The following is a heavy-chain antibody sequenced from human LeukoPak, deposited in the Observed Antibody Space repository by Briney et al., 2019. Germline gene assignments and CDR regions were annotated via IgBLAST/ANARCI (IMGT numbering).Heavy chain of an antibody. CDR3: PRHGGIAAAFDY. V-gene: IGHV4-59*08. CDR2: IYYSGST. CDR1: GGSISSYY. D-gene: IGHD6-13*01. Sequence: SETLSLTCTVSGGSISSYYWSWIRQPPGKGLEWIGYIYYSGSTNYNPSLKSRVTISVDTSKNQFSLKLSSVTAADTAVYYCPRHGGIAAAFDYWGQGTLVTVSS. J-gene: IGHJ4*02.